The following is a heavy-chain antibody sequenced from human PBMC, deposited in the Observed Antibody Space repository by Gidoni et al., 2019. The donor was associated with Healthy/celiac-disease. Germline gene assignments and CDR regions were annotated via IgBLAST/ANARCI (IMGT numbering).Heavy chain of an antibody. J-gene: IGHJ4*02. V-gene: IGHV3-7*01. CDR3: ARDSVGATTTDY. CDR2: IKQDGSEK. CDR1: GFPFSSYW. D-gene: IGHD1-26*01. Sequence: EVQLVESGGGLVQPGGSLRLSCAASGFPFSSYWMSWVRQAPGKGLEWVANIKQDGSEKYYVDSVKGRFTISRDNAKNSLYLQMNSLRAEDTAVYYCARDSVGATTTDYWGQGTLVTVSS.